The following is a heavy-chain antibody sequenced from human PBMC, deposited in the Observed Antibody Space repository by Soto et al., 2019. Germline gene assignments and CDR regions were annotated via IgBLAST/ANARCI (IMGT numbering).Heavy chain of an antibody. J-gene: IGHJ4*02. V-gene: IGHV4-31*03. D-gene: IGHD3-16*01. CDR1: GGSISSGGYY. CDR3: ARGLRNMPMLTFDY. Sequence: QVQLQESGPGLVKPSQTLSLTCTVSGGSISSGGYYWSWIRQHPGKGLEWIGYISYSGSTYYNPSLKSRLTISVDTSKNQFSLNLSSVTAADTAVYFCARGLRNMPMLTFDYWGQGTLVTVSS. CDR2: ISYSGST.